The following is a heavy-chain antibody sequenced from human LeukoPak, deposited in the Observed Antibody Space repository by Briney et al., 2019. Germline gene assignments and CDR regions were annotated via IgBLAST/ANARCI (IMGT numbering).Heavy chain of an antibody. J-gene: IGHJ5*02. D-gene: IGHD3-10*01. Sequence: ASVKVSCKASGYTFTSYGISWVRQAPGQGLEWMGWISAYNGNTNYAQKLQGRVTMTADTSTSTAYMELRSLRSDDTAVYYCAREGARYYYGSGSYRWFDPWGQGTLVTVSS. V-gene: IGHV1-18*01. CDR2: ISAYNGNT. CDR3: AREGARYYYGSGSYRWFDP. CDR1: GYTFTSYG.